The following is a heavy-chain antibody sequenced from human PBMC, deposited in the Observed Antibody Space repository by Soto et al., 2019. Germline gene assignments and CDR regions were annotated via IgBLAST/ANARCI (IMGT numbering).Heavy chain of an antibody. J-gene: IGHJ4*02. Sequence: PSETLSLTCTISGGSVSVYYWSWIRQSTGQGLEWIGYIYASGSPYYNPSLRSRVTISADTSKNQISLKLTSPTAGDTAVYYCARGVGSSPPQYWGRGTLVTVSS. D-gene: IGHD1-26*01. V-gene: IGHV4-59*02. CDR2: IYASGSP. CDR1: GGSVSVYY. CDR3: ARGVGSSPPQY.